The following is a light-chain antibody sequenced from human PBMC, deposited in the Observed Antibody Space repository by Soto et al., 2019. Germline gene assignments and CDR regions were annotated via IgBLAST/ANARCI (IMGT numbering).Light chain of an antibody. CDR1: SGDVGNSHY. CDR3: CSYAGGYSYV. V-gene: IGLV2-11*01. J-gene: IGLJ1*01. CDR2: DVS. Sequence: QSALTQPRSVSGSPGQSVTISCTGSSGDVGNSHYISWYQQYPGKAPKVIIYDVSKRPSGVPDRFSGSRSGNTASLTISGVRAEDEADYYCCSYAGGYSYVFGTGTKVTVL.